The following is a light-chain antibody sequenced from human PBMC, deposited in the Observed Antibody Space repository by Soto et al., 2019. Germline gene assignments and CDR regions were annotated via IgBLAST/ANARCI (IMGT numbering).Light chain of an antibody. J-gene: IGKJ2*01. CDR3: PRYT. V-gene: IGKV4-1*01. Sequence: DIVMTQSPDSLAMSLGERAIVNCKSSQSVLYSSNNKNYLAWFQQKPGQPPKLLIDWASTRESGVPARFSGSGSATDFTLTISSLQAEDVAVYSTPRYTFGQGTKLEIK. CDR1: QSVLYSSNNKNY. CDR2: WAS.